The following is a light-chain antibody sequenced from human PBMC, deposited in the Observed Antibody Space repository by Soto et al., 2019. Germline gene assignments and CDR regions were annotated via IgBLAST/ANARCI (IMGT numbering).Light chain of an antibody. Sequence: DIQMTQSPSSLSASVGDRVTITCRASQSMSSYLNWYQQKPGKAPKLLIYAASSLQSGVPSRFSGSGSGTDFTLTISSLQPEDSATYYCQQTYNSPLTFGGGTKVEIK. J-gene: IGKJ4*01. CDR1: QSMSSY. CDR2: AAS. CDR3: QQTYNSPLT. V-gene: IGKV1-39*01.